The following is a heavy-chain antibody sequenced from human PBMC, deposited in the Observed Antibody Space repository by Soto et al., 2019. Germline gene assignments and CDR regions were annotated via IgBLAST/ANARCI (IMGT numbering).Heavy chain of an antibody. CDR3: AHPRGYGVFDAVDI. V-gene: IGHV3-23*01. Sequence: GSLRLSCTASGFIFSTYAMNWVRQAPGEGLEWVSAISSSGGTTFYAESVRGRFTISRDNSVNTLFLQMSGLRTEDTAVYYCAHPRGYGVFDAVDIWGQGTMVTVSS. CDR1: GFIFSTYA. CDR2: ISSSGGTT. J-gene: IGHJ3*02. D-gene: IGHD4-17*01.